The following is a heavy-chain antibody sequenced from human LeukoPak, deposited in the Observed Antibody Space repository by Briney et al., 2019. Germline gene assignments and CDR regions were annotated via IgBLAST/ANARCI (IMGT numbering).Heavy chain of an antibody. CDR1: GFTLDSYW. CDR3: ASVSV. CDR2: IRKDGSRE. J-gene: IGHJ6*02. Sequence: GGSLRLSCAASGFTLDSYWMTWVRQAPGKGLEWVANIRKDGSRESYVDSVKGRFTISRDNAKNSLYLQMNSLRAEDTAVYYCASVSVWGQGTTVTVSS. V-gene: IGHV3-7*01.